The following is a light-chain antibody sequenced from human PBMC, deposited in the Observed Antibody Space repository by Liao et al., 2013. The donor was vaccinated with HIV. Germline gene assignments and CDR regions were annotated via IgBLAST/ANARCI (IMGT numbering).Light chain of an antibody. J-gene: IGLJ2*01. CDR2: YDS. V-gene: IGLV3-21*01. CDR1: NIGSKS. CDR3: QAWDSTTLV. Sequence: SYVLTQPPSVSVAPGKTARIPCGGNNIGSKSVHWYQQKPGQAPVLVIYYDSDRPSGIPERFSGSNSGNTASLTISGTQAMDEADYYCQAWDSTTLVFGGGTKLTVL.